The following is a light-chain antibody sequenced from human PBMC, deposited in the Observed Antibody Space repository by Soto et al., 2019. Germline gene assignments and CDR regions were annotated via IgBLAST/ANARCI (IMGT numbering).Light chain of an antibody. CDR2: GAS. CDR3: QQYGSSPPYT. CDR1: QSVSSSY. V-gene: IGKV3-20*01. Sequence: EIVLTQSPGTLSLSPGERATLSCRASQSVSSSYLAWYQQKPGQAPRLLIYGASSRATGIPDRFSGSGSGTDXXXTISRLQPDDFAVYYCQQYGSSPPYTFGQGTKLEI. J-gene: IGKJ2*01.